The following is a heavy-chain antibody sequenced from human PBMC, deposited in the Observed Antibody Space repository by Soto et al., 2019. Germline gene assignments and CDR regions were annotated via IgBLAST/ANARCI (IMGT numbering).Heavy chain of an antibody. CDR3: VREEVGTFDY. CDR1: GGSISSNY. V-gene: IGHV4-59*01. D-gene: IGHD1-1*01. Sequence: PSETLSLTCTVSGGSISSNYRSWIRQPPGKGLEWIGYIYYSGSTNYNPSPKSRVTISVDTSKNQFSLKLSSVTAADTAVYYCVREEVGTFDYWGQGTLVTVSS. CDR2: IYYSGST. J-gene: IGHJ4*02.